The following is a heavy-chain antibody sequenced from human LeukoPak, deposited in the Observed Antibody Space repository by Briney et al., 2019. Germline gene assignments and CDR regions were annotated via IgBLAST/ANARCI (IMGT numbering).Heavy chain of an antibody. V-gene: IGHV3-33*01. J-gene: IGHJ4*02. CDR3: ARDLRAGAEYYHGSGSYSNRLDY. D-gene: IGHD3-10*01. CDR1: GFTFSSYG. CDR2: IWYDGSNK. Sequence: GRSLRLSCAASGFTFSSYGMHWVRQAPGKGLEWVAVIWYDGSNKYYADSVKGRFTISRDNSKNTLYLQMNSLRAEDTAVYYCARDLRAGAEYYHGSGSYSNRLDYWGQGTLVTVSS.